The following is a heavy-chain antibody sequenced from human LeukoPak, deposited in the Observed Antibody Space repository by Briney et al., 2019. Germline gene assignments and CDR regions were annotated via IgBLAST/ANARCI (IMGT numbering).Heavy chain of an antibody. CDR1: GGSISSSNW. CDR3: ARGVYGDYPDDAFDI. CDR2: IYHSGST. J-gene: IGHJ3*02. D-gene: IGHD4-17*01. Sequence: PSETLSLTCAVSGGSISSSNWWSWVRRPPGKGLEWIGEIYHSGSTNYNPSLKSRVTISVDKSKNQFSLKLSSVTAADTAVYYCARGVYGDYPDDAFDIWGQGTMVTVSS. V-gene: IGHV4-4*02.